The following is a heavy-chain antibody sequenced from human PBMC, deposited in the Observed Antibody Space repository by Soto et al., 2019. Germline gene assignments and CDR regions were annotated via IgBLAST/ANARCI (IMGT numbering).Heavy chain of an antibody. CDR1: GYSVLSYG. Sequence: QVQLLQSGPEGKKPGASVKVSCTASGYSVLSYGFSWVRQAPGQGLEWMGYINTETGNTFYAQRLQGRVTMTTNISTNTAYMELRRLTSDDTAVYFCVRDRPNSSLDFWGQGTLITIS. CDR2: INTETGNT. V-gene: IGHV1-18*01. J-gene: IGHJ4*02. CDR3: VRDRPNSSLDF. D-gene: IGHD2-8*01.